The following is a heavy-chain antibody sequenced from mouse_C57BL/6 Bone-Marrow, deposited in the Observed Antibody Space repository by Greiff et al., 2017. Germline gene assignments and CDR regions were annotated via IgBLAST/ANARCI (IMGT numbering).Heavy chain of an antibody. J-gene: IGHJ1*03. Sequence: QVQLKQPGAELVKPGASVKLSCKASGYTFTSYWMHWVKQRPGQGLEWIGMIHPNSGSTNYNEKFKSKATLTVDKSSSTAYMQLSSLTSEDSAVYYCARPLRLRYFDVWGTGTTVTVSS. V-gene: IGHV1-64*01. CDR2: IHPNSGST. D-gene: IGHD1-1*01. CDR3: ARPLRLRYFDV. CDR1: GYTFTSYW.